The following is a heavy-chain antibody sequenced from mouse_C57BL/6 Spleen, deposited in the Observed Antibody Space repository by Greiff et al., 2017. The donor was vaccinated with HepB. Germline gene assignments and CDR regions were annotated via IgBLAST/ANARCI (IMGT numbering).Heavy chain of an antibody. Sequence: VQLQQSGAELARPGASVKMSCKASGYTFTSYTMHWVKQRPGQGLEWIGYINPSSGYTKYNQKFKDKATLTADISSSTAYMQLSSLTSEDSAVYYCARNDYDVDYYAMDYWGQGTSVTVSS. D-gene: IGHD2-4*01. CDR2: INPSSGYT. CDR3: ARNDYDVDYYAMDY. J-gene: IGHJ4*01. V-gene: IGHV1-4*01. CDR1: GYTFTSYT.